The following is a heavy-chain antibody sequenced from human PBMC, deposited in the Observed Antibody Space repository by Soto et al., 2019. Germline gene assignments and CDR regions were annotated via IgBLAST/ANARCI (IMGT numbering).Heavy chain of an antibody. D-gene: IGHD2-8*02. Sequence: SETLSLTCSVSGGSIRGSDDYWGWIRQSPGKGLEYIGSVFYTGSAYYNPSFKSRVSIVADTSTNRFFLNLNSVTATDTGVYYCAKTPTGYYDSWGQGILVT. CDR3: AKTPTGYYDS. J-gene: IGHJ4*02. CDR2: VFYTGSA. V-gene: IGHV4-39*02. CDR1: GGSIRGSDDY.